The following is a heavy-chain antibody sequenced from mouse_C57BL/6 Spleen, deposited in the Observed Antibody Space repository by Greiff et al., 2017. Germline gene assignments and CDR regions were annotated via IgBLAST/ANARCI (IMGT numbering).Heavy chain of an antibody. D-gene: IGHD2-5*01. CDR2: IHPNSGST. J-gene: IGHJ3*01. Sequence: QVQLQQPGAELVKPGASVKLSCKASGYTFTSYWMHWVKQRPGQGLEWIGMIHPNSGSTNYNEKFKSKATLTVDKSSSTAYMQLSSLTSEDSAVYYCARKGGYYYSNYFAYWGQGTLVTVSA. V-gene: IGHV1-64*01. CDR3: ARKGGYYYSNYFAY. CDR1: GYTFTSYW.